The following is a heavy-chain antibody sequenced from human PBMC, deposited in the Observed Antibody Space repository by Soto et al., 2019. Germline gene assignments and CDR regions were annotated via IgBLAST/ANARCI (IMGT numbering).Heavy chain of an antibody. CDR1: GGTFSSYA. V-gene: IGHV1-69*13. J-gene: IGHJ4*02. D-gene: IGHD3-10*01. Sequence: SVKVSCKASGGTFSSYAISWVRQAPGQGLEWMGGIIPIFGTANYAQKFQGKVTITADESTSTAYMELSSLRSEDTAVYYCARALLWFGELSNFDYWGQGTLVTVSS. CDR2: IIPIFGTA. CDR3: ARALLWFGELSNFDY.